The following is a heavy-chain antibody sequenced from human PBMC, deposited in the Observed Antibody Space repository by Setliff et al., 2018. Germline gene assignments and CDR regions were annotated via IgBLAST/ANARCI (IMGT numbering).Heavy chain of an antibody. CDR3: ARDKGYDSSGYYFYYYYYMDV. J-gene: IGHJ6*03. CDR2: INAGNGDT. V-gene: IGHV1-3*01. Sequence: ASVKVSCKASGYTFANYGLHWVRQAPGQRLEWMGWINAGNGDTKFSQKFQDTITMTADTSASTAYMELSSLRSEDTAVYYCARDKGYDSSGYYFYYYYYMDVWGKGTTVTVSS. D-gene: IGHD3-22*01. CDR1: GYTFANYG.